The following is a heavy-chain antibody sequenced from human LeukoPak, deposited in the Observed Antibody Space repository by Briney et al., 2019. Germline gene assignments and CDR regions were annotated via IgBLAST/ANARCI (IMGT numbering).Heavy chain of an antibody. CDR1: GGSISSYY. Sequence: PSETLSLTCTVSGGSISSYYWSWIRQPPGKGLEWIGYIYYSGSTNYNPSLKSRVTISVDTSKNQFSLKLSSVTAADTAVYYCARHSYSHYFDYWGQGTLVTVSS. CDR2: IYYSGST. D-gene: IGHD2-15*01. CDR3: ARHSYSHYFDY. J-gene: IGHJ4*02. V-gene: IGHV4-59*08.